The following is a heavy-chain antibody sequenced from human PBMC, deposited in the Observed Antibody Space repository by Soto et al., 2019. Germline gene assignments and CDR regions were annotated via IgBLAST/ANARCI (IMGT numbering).Heavy chain of an antibody. J-gene: IGHJ4*02. CDR1: GFTFSNYG. CDR2: MWYDGSDK. V-gene: IGHV3-33*01. D-gene: IGHD3-10*01. Sequence: QVQLVESGGGVVQPGRSLRLSCESSGFTFSNYGMHWVRQAPGKGLEWVAVMWYDGSDKFYADSVKGRFTISRDISKNTLYLQMNSLRGEDTAVYYCAREGSGSAFDYWGQGTLVTVSS. CDR3: AREGSGSAFDY.